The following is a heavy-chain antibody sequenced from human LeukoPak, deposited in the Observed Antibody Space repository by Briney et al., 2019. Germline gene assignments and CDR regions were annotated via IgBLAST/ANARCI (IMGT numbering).Heavy chain of an antibody. CDR2: IQRKIDGETT. Sequence: GGSLRLSCAASGXTFSNAWMSWVRQAPGKGLEWVGRIQRKIDGETTDYVAPVKGRFTISRDDSKNMMYLQMNSLKTEDTAVYYCTTEEAGGFDNWGQGTLVTVSS. V-gene: IGHV3-15*01. CDR3: TTEEAGGFDN. CDR1: GXTFSNAW. J-gene: IGHJ4*02. D-gene: IGHD3-10*01.